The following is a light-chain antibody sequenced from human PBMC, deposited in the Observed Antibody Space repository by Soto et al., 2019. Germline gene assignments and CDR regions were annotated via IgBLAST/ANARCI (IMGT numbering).Light chain of an antibody. CDR1: SGHSTYA. J-gene: IGLJ2*01. V-gene: IGLV4-69*01. CDR3: QTWDTGPI. Sequence: QPVLTQSPSASASLGASVKITCTLSSGHSTYAIAWHQQQPEKGPRFLMKLNYDGSHNKGDGIPDRFSGSSSGAERYLTISRLQPEDEADYSCQTWDTGPIFAGGTKVTV. CDR2: LNYDGSH.